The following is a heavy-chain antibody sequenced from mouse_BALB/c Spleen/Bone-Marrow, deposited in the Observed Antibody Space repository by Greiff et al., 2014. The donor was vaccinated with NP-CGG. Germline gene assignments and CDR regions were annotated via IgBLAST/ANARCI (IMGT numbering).Heavy chain of an antibody. CDR1: GYTFTDYA. CDR3: ARGIRHQAWFAY. V-gene: IGHV1-67*01. CDR2: ISTYSGNT. Sequence: VQLQQPGPELVRPGVSVKISCEGSGYTFTDYAMHWVKQSHAKSLEWIGVISTYSGNTNYNQKFKGKATMTVDKSSSTAYMELDGLTSEDSAIYYCARGIRHQAWFAYWGQGTLVTVSA. D-gene: IGHD1-2*01. J-gene: IGHJ3*01.